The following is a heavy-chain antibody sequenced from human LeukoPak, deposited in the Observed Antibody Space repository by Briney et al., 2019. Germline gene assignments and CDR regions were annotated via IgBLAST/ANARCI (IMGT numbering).Heavy chain of an antibody. CDR3: ARVWGDIDY. J-gene: IGHJ4*02. V-gene: IGHV1-8*01. CDR2: MNPNSGYT. D-gene: IGHD3-10*01. CDR1: GYSFINYD. Sequence: ASVKVSCKASGYSFINYDINWVRQATGQGLEWVGWMNPNSGYTGYAQKFQGRVTMTRDTSISTAYMELSSLRSEDTAVYYCARVWGDIDYWGQGTLVTVSS.